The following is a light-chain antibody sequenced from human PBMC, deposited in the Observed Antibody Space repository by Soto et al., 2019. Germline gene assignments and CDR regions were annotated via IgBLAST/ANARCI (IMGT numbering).Light chain of an antibody. J-gene: IGKJ1*01. CDR2: GAS. V-gene: IGKV3-20*01. Sequence: EIVLTQYTVTLSLSPCEIAILSCRAIHILSISFLAWYQQKPGQAPRLLIYGASNRATGIPDRFSGSGSGTDFTLTINRLEPEDFAVYYCQQFGGSWTFGQGTKVYI. CDR1: HILSISF. CDR3: QQFGGSWT.